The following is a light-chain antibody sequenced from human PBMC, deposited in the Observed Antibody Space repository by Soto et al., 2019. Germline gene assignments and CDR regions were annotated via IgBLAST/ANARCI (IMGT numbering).Light chain of an antibody. Sequence: DIVMTQSPLSLPVIPGEPASISCRSSQSLLHSNGYNNLDWYLQKPGQSPQLLIYLGSNRSSGVPDRFSGSGSGTDLTLKISRVEAEDVGVYYCMQALQSPRTFGQGTKVEIK. CDR1: QSLLHSNGYNN. V-gene: IGKV2-28*01. CDR2: LGS. CDR3: MQALQSPRT. J-gene: IGKJ1*01.